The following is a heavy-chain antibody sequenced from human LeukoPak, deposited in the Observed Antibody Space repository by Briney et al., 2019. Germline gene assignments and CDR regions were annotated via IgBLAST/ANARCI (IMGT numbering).Heavy chain of an antibody. Sequence: GGFLRLSCAASGFTFSSYGMHWVRQAPGKGLEWVAVISYDGSNKYYADSVKGRFTISRDNSKNTLYLQMNSLRAEDTAVYYCAKGDSGSYFYFDYWGQGTLVTVSS. D-gene: IGHD1-26*01. CDR2: ISYDGSNK. CDR1: GFTFSSYG. CDR3: AKGDSGSYFYFDY. J-gene: IGHJ4*02. V-gene: IGHV3-30*18.